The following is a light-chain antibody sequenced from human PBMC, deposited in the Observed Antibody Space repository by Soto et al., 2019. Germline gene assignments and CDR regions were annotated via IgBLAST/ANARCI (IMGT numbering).Light chain of an antibody. V-gene: IGLV1-40*01. CDR1: SSNIGAGYD. CDR2: RNT. CDR3: QSYDSSLGGPVV. Sequence: QSVLTQPPSVSGAPGQRVTISCTGSSSNIGAGYDVHWYQQLPGTAPKLLISRNTDRPSGVPDRFSGSKSGTSASLAITGLQAEDEADYYCQSYDSSLGGPVVFGGGTKLTVL. J-gene: IGLJ2*01.